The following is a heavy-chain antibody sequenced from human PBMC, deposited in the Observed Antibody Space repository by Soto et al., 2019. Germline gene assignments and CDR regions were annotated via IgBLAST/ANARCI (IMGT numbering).Heavy chain of an antibody. CDR2: ISAYNGNT. CDR3: ARLQVRYSWSYRIYV. CDR1: GYTFPSYG. J-gene: IGHJ6*02. D-gene: IGHD1-26*01. Sequence: AAVKVTCKASGYTFPSYGISWVRQAPGQGLEWMGWISAYNGNTNYAQKLQDRVTMTTDTTTSTAYMELRSLRSDDTAVYYCARLQVRYSWSYRIYVWGQGTTVTVSS. V-gene: IGHV1-18*04.